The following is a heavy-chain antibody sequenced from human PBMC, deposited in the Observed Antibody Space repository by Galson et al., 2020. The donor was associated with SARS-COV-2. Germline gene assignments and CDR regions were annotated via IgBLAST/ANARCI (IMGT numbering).Heavy chain of an antibody. CDR3: ARGGVLKRDV. CDR1: GGSIRDAGSY. D-gene: IGHD3-16*01. Sequence: SEPLSLTCTVSGGSIRDAGSYWTWIRQSPGKGLEWIGYIYLTVSVYYNESLRDRASISLDTSKHHSSLDLASVTTADTAVYYCARGGVLKRDVWGRGTLVTVYS. CDR2: IYLTVSV. J-gene: IGHJ2*01. V-gene: IGHV4-31*03.